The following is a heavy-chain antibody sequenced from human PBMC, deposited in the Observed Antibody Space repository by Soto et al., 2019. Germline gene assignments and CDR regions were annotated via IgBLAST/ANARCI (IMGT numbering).Heavy chain of an antibody. J-gene: IGHJ4*02. CDR2: ISYDGSNK. CDR1: GFTFTNYA. Sequence: QVQLVESGGGVVQPGRSLRLSCAASGFTFTNYAMHWVRQAPGKGLEWVAVISYDGSNKYYADSVKGRFTISRDNSKNTLYLQMSSLRAEDTAVYYSAREPQASGWSMSDYWGQGTLVTVSS. CDR3: AREPQASGWSMSDY. D-gene: IGHD6-19*01. V-gene: IGHV3-30-3*01.